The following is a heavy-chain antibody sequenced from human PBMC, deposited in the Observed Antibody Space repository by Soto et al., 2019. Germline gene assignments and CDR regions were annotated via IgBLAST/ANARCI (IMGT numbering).Heavy chain of an antibody. D-gene: IGHD2-15*01. J-gene: IGHJ4*02. CDR3: AIDLWWYTH. CDR2: ISGGGSGA. Sequence: EVQLLESGGGLVQPGGSLRLSCTVSGFTFSDHAMTWVRQAPGKGLEWLSGISGGGSGAYYADSVKGRFTVSRANSNNTLFLQMDSLRVEDTAVYYCAIDLWWYTHWGQGTLVTVSS. V-gene: IGHV3-23*01. CDR1: GFTFSDHA.